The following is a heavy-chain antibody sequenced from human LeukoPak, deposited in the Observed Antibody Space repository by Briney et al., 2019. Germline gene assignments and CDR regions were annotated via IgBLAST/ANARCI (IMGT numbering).Heavy chain of an antibody. Sequence: SETLSLTCTVSGGSISSSSYYWGWIRQPPGKGLEWIGSIYYSGSTYYNPSLKSRVTISVDTSKNQFSLKLSSVTAADTAVYYCARQIPSSYYYDSSGYQFDYWGQGTLVTVSS. CDR3: ARQIPSSYYYDSSGYQFDY. V-gene: IGHV4-39*01. CDR2: IYYSGST. D-gene: IGHD3-22*01. CDR1: GGSISSSSYY. J-gene: IGHJ4*02.